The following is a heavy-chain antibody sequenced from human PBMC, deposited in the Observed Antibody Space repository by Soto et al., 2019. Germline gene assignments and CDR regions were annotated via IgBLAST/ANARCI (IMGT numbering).Heavy chain of an antibody. Sequence: GGSLRLSCAASGFTFSSYGMHWVRQAPGKGLEWVAVISYDGSNKYYADSVKGRFTISRDNSKNTLYSVTAADTAVYYCVRGPYNYNSRYFDYWGQGTLVTVSS. D-gene: IGHD1-1*01. CDR3: VRGPYNYNSRYFDY. CDR2: ISYDGSNK. J-gene: IGHJ4*02. V-gene: IGHV3-30*03. CDR1: GFTFSSYG.